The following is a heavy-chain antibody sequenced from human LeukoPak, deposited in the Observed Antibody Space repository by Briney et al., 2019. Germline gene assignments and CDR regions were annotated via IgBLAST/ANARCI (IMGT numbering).Heavy chain of an antibody. Sequence: SETLSLTCAVYGGSFSGYYWSWIRQPPGKRLEWIGEINHSGSTNYNPSLKSRVTISVDTSKNQFSLKLSSVTAADTAVYYCARSRRVRYFDWLLSAYFDYWGQGTLVTVSS. J-gene: IGHJ4*02. D-gene: IGHD3-9*01. V-gene: IGHV4-34*01. CDR3: ARSRRVRYFDWLLSAYFDY. CDR2: INHSGST. CDR1: GGSFSGYY.